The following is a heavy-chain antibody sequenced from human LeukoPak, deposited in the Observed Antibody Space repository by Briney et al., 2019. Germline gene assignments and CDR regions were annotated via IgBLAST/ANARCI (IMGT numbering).Heavy chain of an antibody. V-gene: IGHV4-38-2*02. CDR2: IYHSGST. CDR1: GYSISSGYY. CDR3: AKDQEYATGYAYDY. D-gene: IGHD2-2*01. J-gene: IGHJ4*02. Sequence: SETLSLTCTVSGYSISSGYYWGWIRPPPGKGLEWIGSIYHSGSTYYNPSLKSRVTISVDTSKNQFSLKLSSVTAADTAVYYCAKDQEYATGYAYDYWGQGTLVTVSS.